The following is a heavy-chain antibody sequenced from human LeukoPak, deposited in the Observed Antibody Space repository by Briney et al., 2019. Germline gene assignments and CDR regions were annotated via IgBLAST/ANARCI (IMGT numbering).Heavy chain of an antibody. CDR2: ISVSGSTI. CDR1: GFTFSSFE. J-gene: IGHJ4*02. V-gene: IGHV3-48*03. Sequence: GGSLRLSCAASGFTFSSFEMHWVRQAPGKGLDWVSYISVSGSTIYYADSVKGRFTISRDNAKNSLYLQMNSLRAEDTAVYYCAREGVSGSGSYSFDYWGQGTLVTVSS. D-gene: IGHD3-10*01. CDR3: AREGVSGSGSYSFDY.